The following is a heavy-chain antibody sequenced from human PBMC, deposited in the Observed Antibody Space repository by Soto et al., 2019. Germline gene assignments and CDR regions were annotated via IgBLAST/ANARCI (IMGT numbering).Heavy chain of an antibody. CDR2: IIPIFGTA. Sequence: SVKVSCKASGGTFSSYAISWVRQAPGQGLEWMGGIIPIFGTANYAQKFQGRVTITADKSTSTAYMELSSLRSEDTAVYYCARVRFLAPMDCRGGSCYLDYYYGMDVWGQGTTVTVSS. J-gene: IGHJ6*02. D-gene: IGHD2-15*01. V-gene: IGHV1-69*06. CDR1: GGTFSSYA. CDR3: ARVRFLAPMDCRGGSCYLDYYYGMDV.